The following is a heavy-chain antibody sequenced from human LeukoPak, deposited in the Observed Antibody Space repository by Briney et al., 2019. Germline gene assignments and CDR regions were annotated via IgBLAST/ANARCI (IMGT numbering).Heavy chain of an antibody. J-gene: IGHJ4*02. CDR3: ARGVMYYDSSGYLFDY. CDR1: GFTFSSYG. D-gene: IGHD3-22*01. CDR2: IWYDGSNK. Sequence: PGGSLRLSCAASGFTFSSYGMHWVRQAPGKGLEWVAIIWYDGSNKYYADSVKGRFTISRDNSKNTLYLQMNSLRAEDTAVHYCARGVMYYDSSGYLFDYWGQGILVTVSS. V-gene: IGHV3-33*01.